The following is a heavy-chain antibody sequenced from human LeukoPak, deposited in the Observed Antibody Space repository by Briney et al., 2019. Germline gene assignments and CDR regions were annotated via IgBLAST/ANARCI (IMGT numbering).Heavy chain of an antibody. CDR1: GGSISSYY. D-gene: IGHD3-10*01. CDR2: IYTSGST. Sequence: SETLSLTCTVSGGSISSYYWSWIRQPAGKGLEWIGRIYTSGSTNYNPSLKSRVTMSVDTSKNQFSLKLSSVTAADTAVYYCRGGSGSYYKNYYYYYMDVWGKGTTVTISS. J-gene: IGHJ6*03. CDR3: RGGSGSYYKNYYYYYMDV. V-gene: IGHV4-4*07.